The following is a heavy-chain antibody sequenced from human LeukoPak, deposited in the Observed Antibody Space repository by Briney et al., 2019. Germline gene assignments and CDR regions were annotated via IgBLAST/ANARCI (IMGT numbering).Heavy chain of an antibody. J-gene: IGHJ4*02. V-gene: IGHV1-69*04. CDR3: ARAGAYCGGDCYLVDY. CDR1: GGTFSSYA. CDR2: IIPILGIA. Sequence: AASVKVSCKASGGTFSSYAISWVRQAPGQGLEWMGRIIPILGIANYAQKFQGRVTITADKSTSTAYMGLSSLRSEDTAVYYCARAGAYCGGDCYLVDYWGQGTLVTVSS. D-gene: IGHD2-21*02.